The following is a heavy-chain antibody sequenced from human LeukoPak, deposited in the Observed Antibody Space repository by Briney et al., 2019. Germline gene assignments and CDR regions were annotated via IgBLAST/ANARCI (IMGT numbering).Heavy chain of an antibody. CDR3: ATRDPWSGGSCYGLGY. CDR2: ISDSGDWT. CDR1: GFPFSSYA. D-gene: IGHD2-15*01. J-gene: IGHJ4*02. V-gene: IGHV3-23*01. Sequence: GGSLPLPCAASGFPFSSYAMNWVPQAPGRGLAGVATISDSGDWTQDADSVKGRFTISRDNSKNPLYLLMNSLRAEDTAVYYCATRDPWSGGSCYGLGYWGQGTLVTVSS.